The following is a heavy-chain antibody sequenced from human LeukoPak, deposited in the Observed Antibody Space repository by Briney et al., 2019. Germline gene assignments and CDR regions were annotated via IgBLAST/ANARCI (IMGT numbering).Heavy chain of an antibody. V-gene: IGHV5-51*01. D-gene: IGHD6-19*01. CDR1: GYSFTNYW. CDR3: ARRHYSSASSPLDY. J-gene: IGHJ4*02. CDR2: IYHGDSHT. Sequence: GESLKISRKGSGYSFTNYWIGWVRQVPGKGLGWVGIIYHGDSHTRYSPSVQGQVTISADNSISTAYLQWSSLKASDTAMYYCARRHYSSASSPLDYWGQGTLVTVSS.